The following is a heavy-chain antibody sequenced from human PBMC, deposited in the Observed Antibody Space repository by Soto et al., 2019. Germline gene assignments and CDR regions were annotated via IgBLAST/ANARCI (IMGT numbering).Heavy chain of an antibody. V-gene: IGHV4-31*03. Sequence: QVQLQESGPGLVKPSQTLSLTCTVSGGSISSGGYYWSWIRQHPGKGLEWIGYIYYSGSTYYNQSLKSRVTIAVDTSKNQFSLKLSSVTAADTAVYYCARETYGSGSYYRGYNWFDPWGQGTLVTVSS. CDR2: IYYSGST. J-gene: IGHJ5*02. CDR1: GGSISSGGYY. CDR3: ARETYGSGSYYRGYNWFDP. D-gene: IGHD3-10*01.